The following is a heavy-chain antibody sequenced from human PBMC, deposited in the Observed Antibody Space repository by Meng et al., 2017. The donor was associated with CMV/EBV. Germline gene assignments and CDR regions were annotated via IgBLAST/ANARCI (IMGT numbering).Heavy chain of an antibody. Sequence: YARSWVRQAAGKGVEWVSASRGSRSSTYYADSVKRRLTISRDNCKNTLYLKMNSQRAEDTAVYYCAKDSQPIPYCSSTRCSIAQFVPWGQGTLVTVSS. CDR2: SRGSRSST. CDR1: YA. D-gene: IGHD2-2*01. J-gene: IGHJ5*02. V-gene: IGHV3-23*01. CDR3: AKDSQPIPYCSSTRCSIAQFVP.